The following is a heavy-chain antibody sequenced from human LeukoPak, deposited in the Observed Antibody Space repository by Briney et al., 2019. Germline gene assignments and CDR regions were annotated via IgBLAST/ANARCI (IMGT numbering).Heavy chain of an antibody. CDR1: GFTFSSYA. D-gene: IGHD3-3*01. CDR2: ISGSGGST. CDR3: ANHRSTIFGVDLDY. J-gene: IGHJ4*02. V-gene: IGHV3-23*01. Sequence: GGSLRLSCAASGFTFSSYAMSCVRQAPGKGLEWVSAISGSGGSTYYADSVKGRFTISRDNSKNTLYLQMNSLRAEDTAVYYCANHRSTIFGVDLDYWGQGTLVTVSS.